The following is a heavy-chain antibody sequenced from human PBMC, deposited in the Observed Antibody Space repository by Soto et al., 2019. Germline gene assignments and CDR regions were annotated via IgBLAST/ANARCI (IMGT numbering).Heavy chain of an antibody. CDR2: ISSSSSYI. Sequence: EVQLVESGGGLVKPGGPLRLSCAASGFTFSSYSMNWVRQAPGKGLEWVSSISSSSSYIYYADSVKGRFTISRDNAKNSLYLQMNSLRAEDTAVYYCARADLVGATIDYWGQGTLVTVSS. CDR3: ARADLVGATIDY. CDR1: GFTFSSYS. J-gene: IGHJ4*02. V-gene: IGHV3-21*01. D-gene: IGHD1-26*01.